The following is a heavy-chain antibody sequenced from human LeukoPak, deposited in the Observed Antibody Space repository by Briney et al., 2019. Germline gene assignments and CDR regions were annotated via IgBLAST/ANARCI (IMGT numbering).Heavy chain of an antibody. Sequence: PGGSLRLSCAASGFTFSSYGMHWVRQAPGKGLEWVAVIWYDGSNKYYADSVKGRFTISRDNSKNTLYLQMNSLRAEDTAVYYCAREYNWNDWYYFDYWGQGTLVTVSS. D-gene: IGHD1-1*01. V-gene: IGHV3-33*01. CDR3: AREYNWNDWYYFDY. J-gene: IGHJ4*02. CDR2: IWYDGSNK. CDR1: GFTFSSYG.